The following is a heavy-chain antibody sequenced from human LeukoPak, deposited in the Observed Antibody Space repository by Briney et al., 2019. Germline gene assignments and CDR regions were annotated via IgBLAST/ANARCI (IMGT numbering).Heavy chain of an antibody. D-gene: IGHD3-16*01. CDR1: GGSIGSYY. CDR3: ARGGWGGLFDY. CDR2: IYYSGST. V-gene: IGHV4-59*01. J-gene: IGHJ4*02. Sequence: SETLSLTCTVSGGSIGSYYWSWIRQPPGKGLEWIGYIYYSGSTNYNPSLKSRVTISVDTSKNQFSLKLSSVTAADTAVYYCARGGWGGLFDYWGQGTLVTVSS.